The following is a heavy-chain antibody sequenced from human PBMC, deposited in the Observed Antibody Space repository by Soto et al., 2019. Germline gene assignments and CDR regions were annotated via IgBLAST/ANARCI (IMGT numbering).Heavy chain of an antibody. CDR2: IYYSGST. J-gene: IGHJ4*02. Sequence: QLQLQESGPGLVKPSETLSLTCTVSGGSISSSSYYWGWIRQPPGKGLEWIGSIYYSGSTYYNPSLKSRVTISVDTSKNQFSLKLSSETAADTAVYYCARLFYDILTGYPFDYWGQGTLVTVSS. D-gene: IGHD3-9*01. CDR1: GGSISSSSYY. CDR3: ARLFYDILTGYPFDY. V-gene: IGHV4-39*01.